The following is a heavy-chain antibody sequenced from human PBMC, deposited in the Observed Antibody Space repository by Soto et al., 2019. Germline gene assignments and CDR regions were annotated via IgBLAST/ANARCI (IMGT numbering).Heavy chain of an antibody. V-gene: IGHV4-59*01. CDR3: ARARFCTSTSCYHYFDF. D-gene: IGHD2-2*01. CDR2: IYNNGRT. CDR1: GGSISSSS. J-gene: IGHJ4*02. Sequence: SETLSLTCTVSGGSISSSSWSWIRQPPGRGLEWIGYIYNNGRTDYNPSLKSRVTISVDTSKNHFSLKLSSVTPAHTAVYYCARARFCTSTSCYHYFDFWGQGTLVTVS.